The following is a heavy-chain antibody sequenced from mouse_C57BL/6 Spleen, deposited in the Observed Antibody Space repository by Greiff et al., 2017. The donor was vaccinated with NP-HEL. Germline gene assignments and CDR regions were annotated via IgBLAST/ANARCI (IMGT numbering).Heavy chain of an antibody. CDR2: IDPSDSYT. Sequence: QVQLQQPGAELVMPGASVKLSCKASGYTFTSYWMHWVKQRPGQGLEWIGEIDPSDSYTNYNPTFKGKSTLTVDKSSSTAYMQLISLTSEDSAVYYCARYSNSWYFDVWGTGTTVTVSS. D-gene: IGHD2-5*01. V-gene: IGHV1-69*01. CDR1: GYTFTSYW. J-gene: IGHJ1*03. CDR3: ARYSNSWYFDV.